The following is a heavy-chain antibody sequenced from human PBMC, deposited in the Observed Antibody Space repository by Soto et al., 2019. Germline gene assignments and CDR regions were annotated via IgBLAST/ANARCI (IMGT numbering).Heavy chain of an antibody. CDR1: GFTFSSYA. CDR2: ISGSGGST. V-gene: IGHV3-23*01. Sequence: GGSLRLSCAASGFTFSSYAMSWVRQAPGKGLEWVSAISGSGGSTYYADSVKGRFTISRDNSKNTLYLQMNSLRAEDTAVYYCAKDRGYCSSTSCFPGPGGWFDPWGQGTLVTVSS. J-gene: IGHJ5*02. D-gene: IGHD2-2*01. CDR3: AKDRGYCSSTSCFPGPGGWFDP.